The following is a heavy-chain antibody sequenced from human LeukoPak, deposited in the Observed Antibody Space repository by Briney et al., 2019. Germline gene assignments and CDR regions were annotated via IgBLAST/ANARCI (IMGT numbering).Heavy chain of an antibody. CDR1: GGSISSYY. CDR3: AGRSGRRGGVDY. V-gene: IGHV4-59*01. J-gene: IGHJ4*02. D-gene: IGHD5-12*01. Sequence: SETLSLTYTVSGGSISSYYWSWIRQPPGKGLEWIGYIYYSGSTNFNPSLKSRVSVSVDTSKNQFSLNLRSVTAADTAVYYCAGRSGRRGGVDYWGQGTLVTVSS. CDR2: IYYSGST.